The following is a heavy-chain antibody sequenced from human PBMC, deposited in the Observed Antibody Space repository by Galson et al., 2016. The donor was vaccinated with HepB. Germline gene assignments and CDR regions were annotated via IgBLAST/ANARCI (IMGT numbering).Heavy chain of an antibody. J-gene: IGHJ4*02. CDR2: ISSVGSNK. V-gene: IGHV3-30*14. Sequence: SLRLSCAASGFTFSSYAMPWVRQAPGKGLEWVAVISSVGSNKYYADSVKGRFTISRDNSTNTLYLHMNSLRTGDTAVSYCARPSFGVVIFSYYFDYWGQGTLVTVSS. D-gene: IGHD3-3*01. CDR3: ARPSFGVVIFSYYFDY. CDR1: GFTFSSYA.